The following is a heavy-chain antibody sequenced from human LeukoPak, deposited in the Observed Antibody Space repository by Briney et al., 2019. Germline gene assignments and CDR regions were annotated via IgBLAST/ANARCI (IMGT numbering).Heavy chain of an antibody. V-gene: IGHV1-58*01. CDR2: LVVGSGHT. D-gene: IGHD6-13*01. J-gene: IGHJ4*02. CDR3: AARARPYISSWYYFDY. CDR1: GFTFTISA. Sequence: ASERVSYKASGFTFTISAVQWVRHPRGRRLEWIESLVVGSGHTQYAQKLEERHNNTRDMYTSTAYIEKSSRRSEDTAGYYCAARARPYISSWYYFDYWGQGTLVTVSS.